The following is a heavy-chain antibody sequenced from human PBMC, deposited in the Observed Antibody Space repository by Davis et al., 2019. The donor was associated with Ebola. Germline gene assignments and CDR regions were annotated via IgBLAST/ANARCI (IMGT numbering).Heavy chain of an antibody. CDR3: ARLSGGRGNWFDP. D-gene: IGHD3-10*01. V-gene: IGHV4-59*08. CDR2: IYYSGST. J-gene: IGHJ5*02. CDR1: GGFISGYY. Sequence: MPGGSLRLSCTVSGGFISGYYWSWIRQSPGKALEWIGYIYYSGSTNYNPSLKSRVTISVDTSKNQFSLKLSSVTAADTAVYHCARLSGGRGNWFDPWGQGTLVTVSS.